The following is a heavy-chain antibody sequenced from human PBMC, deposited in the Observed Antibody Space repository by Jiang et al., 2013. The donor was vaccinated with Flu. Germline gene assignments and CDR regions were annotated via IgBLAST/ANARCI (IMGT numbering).Heavy chain of an antibody. Sequence: LLKPSETLSLTCTVSGGSISGIYLNWIRQSPGKGLEWIGYIYKNGNINYNPSLGSRVAMSIDTSKSQFSLRLTSVTAADTAVYYCASGRDAYKTGYWGQGTLVTVSS. J-gene: IGHJ4*02. D-gene: IGHD5-24*01. CDR3: ASGRDAYKTGY. CDR1: GGSISGIY. V-gene: IGHV4-4*08. CDR2: IYKNGNI.